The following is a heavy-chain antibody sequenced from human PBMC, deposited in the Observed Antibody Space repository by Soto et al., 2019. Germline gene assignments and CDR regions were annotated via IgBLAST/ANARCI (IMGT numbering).Heavy chain of an antibody. Sequence: ASVKVACKASGYTFTSYDINWVRQATGQGLEWMGWMNPNSGNTGYAQKFQGRVTMTRNTSISTAYMELSSLRSEDTAVYYCARGRYYYYYYYGMDVWGQGTTVTVSS. CDR2: MNPNSGNT. J-gene: IGHJ6*02. D-gene: IGHD3-10*01. CDR3: ARGRYYYYYYYGMDV. CDR1: GYTFTSYD. V-gene: IGHV1-8*02.